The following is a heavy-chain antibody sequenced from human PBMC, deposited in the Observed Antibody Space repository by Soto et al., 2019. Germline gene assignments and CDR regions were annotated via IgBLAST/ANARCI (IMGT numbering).Heavy chain of an antibody. Sequence: ETLSLTCTVSGGSISSYYWSWIRQPPGKGLEWIGYIYYSGSTNYNPSLKSRVTISVDTSKNQFSLKLSSVTAADTAVYYCAGYGSGTVLGYWGEGTLVTVSS. J-gene: IGHJ4*02. V-gene: IGHV4-59*01. CDR1: GGSISSYY. D-gene: IGHD3-10*01. CDR3: AGYGSGTVLGY. CDR2: IYYSGST.